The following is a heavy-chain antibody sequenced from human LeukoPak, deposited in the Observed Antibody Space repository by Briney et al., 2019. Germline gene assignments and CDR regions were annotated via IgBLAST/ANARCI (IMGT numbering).Heavy chain of an antibody. Sequence: QPGRSLRLSCAASGFTFSSYAMHWVRQAPGKGLEWVAVISYDGSNKCYADSVKGRFTISRDNSKNTLYLQMNSLRAEDTAVYYCARAMTTAPYYGMDVWGQGTTVTVSS. J-gene: IGHJ6*02. CDR3: ARAMTTAPYYGMDV. D-gene: IGHD4-17*01. V-gene: IGHV3-30-3*01. CDR2: ISYDGSNK. CDR1: GFTFSSYA.